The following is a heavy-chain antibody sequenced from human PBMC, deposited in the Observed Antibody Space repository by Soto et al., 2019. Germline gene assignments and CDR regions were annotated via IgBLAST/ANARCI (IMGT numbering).Heavy chain of an antibody. CDR2: IKSKTDGGTT. Sequence: GGSLRLSCAASGFTFSNAWMNWVRQAPGKGLEWVGRIKSKTDGGTTDYAAPVKGRFTISRDDSKNTLYPQMNSLKTEDTAVYYCTTAFDGSGWYGYYYGMDVWGQGTTVTVSS. CDR1: GFTFSNAW. D-gene: IGHD6-19*01. J-gene: IGHJ6*02. V-gene: IGHV3-15*07. CDR3: TTAFDGSGWYGYYYGMDV.